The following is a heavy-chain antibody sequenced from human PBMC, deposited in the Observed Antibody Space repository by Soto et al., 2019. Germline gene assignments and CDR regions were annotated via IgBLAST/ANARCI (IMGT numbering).Heavy chain of an antibody. V-gene: IGHV1-2*04. CDR3: ARGVNRGRRYYYMDV. D-gene: IGHD3-10*01. Sequence: GASVKVSCKASGYTFTGYYMHSVRQAPGQGLEWMGWINPNSGGTNYAQKFQGWVTMTRDTSISTAYVELSRLRPDDTAAYYCARGVNRGRRYYYMDVWGKGTTVTVSS. CDR1: GYTFTGYY. J-gene: IGHJ6*03. CDR2: INPNSGGT.